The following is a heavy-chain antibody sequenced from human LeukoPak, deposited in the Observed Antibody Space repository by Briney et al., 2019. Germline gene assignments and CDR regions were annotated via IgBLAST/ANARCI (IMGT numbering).Heavy chain of an antibody. CDR1: GGSISSYY. CDR3: ARHKVGSGSYLDYYYYGMDV. V-gene: IGHV4-59*08. D-gene: IGHD3-10*01. J-gene: IGHJ6*02. CDR2: IYYSGST. Sequence: IPSETLSLTCTVSGGSISSYYWSWIRQPPGKGLEWIGYIYYSGSTNYNPSLKSRVTISVDTSKNQFSLKLSSVTAADTAVYYCARHKVGSGSYLDYYYYGMDVWGQGTTVTVSS.